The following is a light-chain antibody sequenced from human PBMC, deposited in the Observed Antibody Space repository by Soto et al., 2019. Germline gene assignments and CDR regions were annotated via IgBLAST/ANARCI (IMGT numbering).Light chain of an antibody. Sequence: EIVLTQSPATLSLSPGERATLSCRASQSVSSYLAWYQQKPGQAPRLLFYDASNRATGIPARFSGSGSGTDFTLTISSLEPEDFALYYCQQRNNRPLTFGGGTKVEIK. V-gene: IGKV3-11*01. CDR1: QSVSSY. CDR2: DAS. CDR3: QQRNNRPLT. J-gene: IGKJ4*01.